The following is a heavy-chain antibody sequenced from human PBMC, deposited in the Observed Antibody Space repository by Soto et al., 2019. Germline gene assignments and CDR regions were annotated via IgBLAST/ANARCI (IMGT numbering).Heavy chain of an antibody. J-gene: IGHJ4*02. V-gene: IGHV6-1*01. CDR3: ARGRWSTFDY. D-gene: IGHD2-15*01. CDR1: GDSVSSNNIA. Sequence: SRTLSLTCALSGDSVSSNNIAWNWRRQSRWRGLEWLGRTYYRSKWYNEDAVSVRRRITINLVTFKNQSSLQLTSVTPEDTGVYYCARGRWSTFDYWGPGAKVTVSS. CDR2: TYYRSKWYN.